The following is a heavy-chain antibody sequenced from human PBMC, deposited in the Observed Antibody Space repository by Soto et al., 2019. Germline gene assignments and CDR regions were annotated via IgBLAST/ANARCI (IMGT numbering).Heavy chain of an antibody. Sequence: ASVKVSCKASRYTFTVYYMHWVRQAPGQGLEWMGWINPNSGGTNYAQKFQGRVTMTRDTSISTAYMELSRLRSDDTAVYYCARDPVDSSSPYYYYGMDVWGQGTTVTVSS. D-gene: IGHD6-6*01. V-gene: IGHV1-2*02. CDR1: RYTFTVYY. J-gene: IGHJ6*02. CDR2: INPNSGGT. CDR3: ARDPVDSSSPYYYYGMDV.